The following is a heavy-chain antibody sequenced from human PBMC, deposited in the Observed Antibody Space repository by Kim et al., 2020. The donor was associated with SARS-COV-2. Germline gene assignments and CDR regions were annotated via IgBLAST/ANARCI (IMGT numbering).Heavy chain of an antibody. Sequence: YSSDSVKGRFTISRDNSKNTLYLQMNSLRAEDTAVYYCARQKVGGYFDYWGQGTLVTVSS. CDR3: ARQKVGGYFDY. D-gene: IGHD1-26*01. J-gene: IGHJ4*02. V-gene: IGHV3-30*07.